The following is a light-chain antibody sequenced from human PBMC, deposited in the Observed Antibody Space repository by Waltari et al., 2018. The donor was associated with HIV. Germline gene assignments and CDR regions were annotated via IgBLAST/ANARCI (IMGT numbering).Light chain of an antibody. CDR1: ALPNQY. CDR3: QSADSSGTVV. J-gene: IGLJ2*01. CDR2: KDN. V-gene: IGLV3-25*03. Sequence: SYELTQPPSVSVSPGQTARITCSGDALPNQYAYWYKQKPGHAPVLVIYKDNDRPTGSPERIAGSSSGTTVTVTISGVQAEDEADYYGQSADSSGTVVFGGGTKVTVL.